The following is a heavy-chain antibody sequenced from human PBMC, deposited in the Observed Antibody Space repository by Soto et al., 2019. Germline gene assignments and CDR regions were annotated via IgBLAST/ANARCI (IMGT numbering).Heavy chain of an antibody. CDR2: IYPGDSDT. D-gene: IGHD3-10*01. V-gene: IGHV5-51*01. CDR3: ARSVRPLSWFDP. Sequence: GESLKISCKGSGYSFTSYWIGWVRQMPGKGLEWMGIIYPGDSDTRYSPSFQGQVTISADKSISTAYLQMNSVRVEDTAVYYCARSVRPLSWFDPWGQGTRVTVSS. CDR1: GYSFTSYW. J-gene: IGHJ5*02.